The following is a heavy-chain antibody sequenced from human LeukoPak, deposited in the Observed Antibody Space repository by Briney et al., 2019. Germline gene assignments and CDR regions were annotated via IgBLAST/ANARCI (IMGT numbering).Heavy chain of an antibody. CDR1: GFPFSSYA. V-gene: IGHV3-64D*09. CDR3: VRGYSFGPYGMDV. Sequence: HPGGSLRLSCSASGFPFSSYAMHWVRQAPGKGLEYVSAISDSGGSTYYADPVKGRFTISRDNSKNTLYLQMSSLRAEDTAVYFCVRGYSFGPYGMDVWGQGTTVTVSS. J-gene: IGHJ6*02. D-gene: IGHD2-15*01. CDR2: ISDSGGST.